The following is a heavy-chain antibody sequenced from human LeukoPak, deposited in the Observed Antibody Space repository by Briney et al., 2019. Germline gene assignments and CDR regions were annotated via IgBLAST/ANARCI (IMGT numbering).Heavy chain of an antibody. D-gene: IGHD5/OR15-5a*01. Sequence: PTGGSLRLSCAASGVTFTTYWGTWVRQAPGKGLEWVANIKQDGIGKYYVDSVKGRFTISRDNAKNSLYLQMNSLRADDTAVYYCAVYDPLPGAFDIWGQGTMVTVSS. CDR2: IKQDGIGK. CDR3: AVYDPLPGAFDI. J-gene: IGHJ3*02. V-gene: IGHV3-7*01. CDR1: GVTFTTYW.